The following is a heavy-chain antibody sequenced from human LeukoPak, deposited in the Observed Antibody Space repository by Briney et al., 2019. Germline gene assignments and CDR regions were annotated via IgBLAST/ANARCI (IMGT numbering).Heavy chain of an antibody. CDR2: LIPIFGTA. Sequence: GASVKVSCKASGGTFSSYAISWVRQAPGQGLEWMGGLIPIFGTANYAQKFQGRVTITADESTSTAYMELSSLRSEDTAVYYCARDTTMVRGVITLLQAFDIWGQGTMVTVPS. V-gene: IGHV1-69*01. CDR1: GGTFSSYA. CDR3: ARDTTMVRGVITLLQAFDI. J-gene: IGHJ3*02. D-gene: IGHD3-10*01.